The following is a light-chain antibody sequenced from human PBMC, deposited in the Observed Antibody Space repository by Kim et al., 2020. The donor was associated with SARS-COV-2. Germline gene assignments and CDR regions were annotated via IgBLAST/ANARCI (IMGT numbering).Light chain of an antibody. V-gene: IGLV2-23*02. CDR2: EVT. CDR1: SIDGRKYKV. Sequence: GETITRSRTGDSIDGRKYKVGSWYRQYPADGPELRIFEVTKRPSGVSTRFSDSKSGNTASLTISGLQAEDEADYYCFSYAGGGNRVFGTGTKITV. CDR3: FSYAGGGNRV. J-gene: IGLJ1*01.